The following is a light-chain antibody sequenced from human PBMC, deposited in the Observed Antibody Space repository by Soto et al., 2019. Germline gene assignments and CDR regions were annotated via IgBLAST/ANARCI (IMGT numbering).Light chain of an antibody. V-gene: IGLV2-8*01. Sequence: QSALTQPPSASGSPGQSVTISCTGTSSDVGGYNFVSWYQQHPGKAPKLLIYEVTKRPSGVPDRFSGSKSGNTASLTVSGLQADDEADYYCASNAGDYTFVFGTATNLTVL. CDR3: ASNAGDYTFV. J-gene: IGLJ1*01. CDR2: EVT. CDR1: SSDVGGYNF.